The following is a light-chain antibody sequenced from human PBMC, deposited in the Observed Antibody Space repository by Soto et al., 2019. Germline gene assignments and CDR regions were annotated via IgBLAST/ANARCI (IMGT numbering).Light chain of an antibody. CDR2: EVS. Sequence: QSVLTQPASVSGSPGQSITISCTGTSSDVGGYNYVSWYQQHPGKAPKLMIYEVSNRPSGVSNRFSGSKSGNTASLTISGLXAEDEADYYCSSYTSSSTLGVFGTGTKVTLL. CDR1: SSDVGGYNY. CDR3: SSYTSSSTLGV. V-gene: IGLV2-14*01. J-gene: IGLJ1*01.